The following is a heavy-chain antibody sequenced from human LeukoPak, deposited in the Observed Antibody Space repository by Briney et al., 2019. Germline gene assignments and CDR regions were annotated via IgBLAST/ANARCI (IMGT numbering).Heavy chain of an antibody. Sequence: PSETLSLTCTVSGGSISSYYWSWIRQPAGKGLEWIGRIYTSGSTNYNPSLKSRVTISVDTSKNQFSLKLSSVTAADTAVYYCARDGELLRPYYFDYWGQGTLVTVSS. J-gene: IGHJ4*02. CDR1: GGSISSYY. V-gene: IGHV4-4*07. CDR3: ARDGELLRPYYFDY. D-gene: IGHD1-26*01. CDR2: IYTSGST.